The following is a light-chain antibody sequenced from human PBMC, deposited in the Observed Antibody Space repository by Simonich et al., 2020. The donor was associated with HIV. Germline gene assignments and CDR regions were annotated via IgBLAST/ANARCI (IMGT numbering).Light chain of an antibody. V-gene: IGLV2-8*01. J-gene: IGLJ3*02. Sequence: QSALTQPPPASGSPGQSVTISCTGTSSDVGGYQYVSWYQQHPGKAPQLMIYEVTKRPSGVPDRFSGSKSGNTASLTVSGLQAEDEADYYCSSYAGSNNWVFGGGTKLTVL. CDR3: SSYAGSNNWV. CDR2: EVT. CDR1: SSDVGGYQY.